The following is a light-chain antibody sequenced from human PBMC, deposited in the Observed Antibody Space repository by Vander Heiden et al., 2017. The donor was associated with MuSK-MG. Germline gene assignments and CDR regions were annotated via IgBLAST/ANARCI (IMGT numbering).Light chain of an antibody. CDR3: SSYTSSSIVV. V-gene: IGLV2-14*01. CDR1: SSDVGGYNY. CDR2: DGS. J-gene: IGLJ2*01. Sequence: QSALTQPASVSGSPGQSITISFTGTSSDVGGYNYVSWYQQHPGKANKLMIYDGSKRPAGVSNRFSGSKSGNTAALTISGRQEEDEADYYGSSYTSSSIVVFGGGTKLTVL.